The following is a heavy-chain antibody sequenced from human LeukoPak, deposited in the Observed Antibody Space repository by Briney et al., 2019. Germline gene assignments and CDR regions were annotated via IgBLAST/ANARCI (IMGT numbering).Heavy chain of an antibody. Sequence: GGSLRLSCAASGFTFSSYAMSWVRQAPGKGLEWVSAICGSGGSTYYADSVKGRFTISRDNSKNTLYLQMNSLRAEDTAIYYCAKVPGEQQLVPFPFDYWGQGTLVTVSS. D-gene: IGHD6-13*01. CDR1: GFTFSSYA. J-gene: IGHJ4*02. CDR3: AKVPGEQQLVPFPFDY. CDR2: ICGSGGST. V-gene: IGHV3-23*01.